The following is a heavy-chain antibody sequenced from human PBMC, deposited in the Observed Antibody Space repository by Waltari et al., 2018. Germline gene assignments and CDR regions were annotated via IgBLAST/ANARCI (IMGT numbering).Heavy chain of an antibody. CDR3: ARASSKAPWYFDL. D-gene: IGHD3-10*01. V-gene: IGHV4-4*07. J-gene: IGHJ2*01. Sequence: QVQLQESGPGLVKPSETLSLPCTVSGGSTSSYYWSWLRQPAGKGLEWIGRIYTSGSTNYNPSLKSRVTMSVDTSKNQFSLKLSSVTAADTAVYYCARASSKAPWYFDLWGRGTLVTVSS. CDR2: IYTSGST. CDR1: GGSTSSYY.